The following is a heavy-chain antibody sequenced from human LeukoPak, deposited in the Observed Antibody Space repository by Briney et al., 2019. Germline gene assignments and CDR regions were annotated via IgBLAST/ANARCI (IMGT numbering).Heavy chain of an antibody. CDR2: FDPEDGET. Sequence: GASVRVSCKGSGYTLTLLSMHWVRHGPGKGLGRMGGFDPEDGETIYAQKFHGRVTMTEDTSTDTAYMELSSLRSEDTAVYYCATDTYSSSWYYYGMDVWGQGTTVTVSS. V-gene: IGHV1-24*01. D-gene: IGHD6-13*01. J-gene: IGHJ6*02. CDR3: ATDTYSSSWYYYGMDV. CDR1: GYTLTLLS.